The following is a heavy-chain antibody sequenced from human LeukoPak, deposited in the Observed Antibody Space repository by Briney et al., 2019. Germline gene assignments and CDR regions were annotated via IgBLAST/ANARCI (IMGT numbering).Heavy chain of an antibody. V-gene: IGHV4-39*02. CDR1: GGSISSGSYY. J-gene: IGHJ4*02. Sequence: SETLSLTCTVSGGSISSGSYYWGWIRQPPGKGLEWIGSIYYSGSTYYNPSLKSRVTISVDTSKNQFSLKLSSVTAADTAVYYCARETTETSGFDYWGQGTLVTVSS. CDR2: IYYSGST. D-gene: IGHD4-17*01. CDR3: ARETTETSGFDY.